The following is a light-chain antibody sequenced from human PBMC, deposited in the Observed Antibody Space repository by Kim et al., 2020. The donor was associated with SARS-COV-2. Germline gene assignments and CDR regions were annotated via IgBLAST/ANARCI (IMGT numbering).Light chain of an antibody. J-gene: IGKJ2*01. CDR3: QQSYTTPPT. Sequence: DIQMTQSPSSLSASVGDRVTITCRASQSISSSLNWYQQKPGKAPKLLIYAASSFQSGVPSRFSCSGSGTDFTLTISSLQPEDSSTYYCQQSYTTPPTFGQGTKLEI. CDR1: QSISSS. CDR2: AAS. V-gene: IGKV1-39*01.